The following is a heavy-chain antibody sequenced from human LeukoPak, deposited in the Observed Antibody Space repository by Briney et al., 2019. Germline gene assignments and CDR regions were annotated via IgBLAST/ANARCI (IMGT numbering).Heavy chain of an antibody. D-gene: IGHD6-6*01. CDR3: ARGPRSIAARRGNWFDP. Sequence: AASVKVSCKAYGYTFTGYYMHWVRQAPGQGLEWMGRINPNSGGTNYAKKFQGRVTLTRDTSISTAYMELSRLRSDDTAVYYCARGPRSIAARRGNWFDPWGQGTLVTVSS. CDR1: GYTFTGYY. V-gene: IGHV1-2*06. CDR2: INPNSGGT. J-gene: IGHJ5*02.